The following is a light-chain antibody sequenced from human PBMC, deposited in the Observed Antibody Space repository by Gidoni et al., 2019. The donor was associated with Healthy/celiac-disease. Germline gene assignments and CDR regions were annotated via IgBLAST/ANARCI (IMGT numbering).Light chain of an antibody. Sequence: DIVMTQSPDSLAVSLGERATINCKSRQSVLYSSNNKNYLAWYQHKPGQPPKLLIYWASTRESGVPDRFSGSGSGTDFTLTISSLQAEDVAVYYCQQYYSTPPLYTFGQGTKLEIK. CDR2: WAS. V-gene: IGKV4-1*01. CDR1: QSVLYSSNNKNY. J-gene: IGKJ2*01. CDR3: QQYYSTPPLYT.